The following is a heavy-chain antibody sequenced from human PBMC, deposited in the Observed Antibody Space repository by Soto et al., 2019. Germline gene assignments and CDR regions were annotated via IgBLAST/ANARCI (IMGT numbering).Heavy chain of an antibody. J-gene: IGHJ6*02. CDR2: IWYDGSNK. CDR3: ARDYADCSGGSCYSYYSYCGMDV. CDR1: GFTFSSYG. V-gene: IGHV3-33*01. D-gene: IGHD2-15*01. Sequence: GGSLRLSCAASGFTFSSYGMHWVRQAPGKGLEWVAVIWYDGSNKYYADSVKGRFTISRDNSKNTLYLQMNSLRAEDTAVYYCARDYADCSGGSCYSYYSYCGMDVWGQGTTVTVSS.